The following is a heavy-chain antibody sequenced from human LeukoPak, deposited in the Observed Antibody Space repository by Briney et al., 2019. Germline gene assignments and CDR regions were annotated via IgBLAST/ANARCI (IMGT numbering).Heavy chain of an antibody. D-gene: IGHD3-10*01. V-gene: IGHV4-39*07. J-gene: IGHJ4*02. Sequence: SETLSLTCTVSGGSISSSSYYWGWIRQPPGKGLECIGSIYYSGSTYYNPSLKSRVTISVDTSKNEFSLKLSSVTAADTAVYYCARDSGEPHNFDYWGQGTLVTVSS. CDR1: GGSISSSSYY. CDR3: ARDSGEPHNFDY. CDR2: IYYSGST.